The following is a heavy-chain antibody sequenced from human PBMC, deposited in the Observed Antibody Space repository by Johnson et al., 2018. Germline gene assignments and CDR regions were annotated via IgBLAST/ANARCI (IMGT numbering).Heavy chain of an antibody. CDR3: AKDIGIDDCGDYLGAFDI. J-gene: IGHJ3*02. CDR2: ISSSGSPI. D-gene: IGHD4-17*01. Sequence: VQLVESGGGLVKPGGSLRLSCVASGFTFSDYYMSWIRQAPGKGLEWVSYISSSGSPIYYADSVKGRFTISRDNAKNSLDLQMNSLRAEDTAVYYCAKDIGIDDCGDYLGAFDIWGQGTMVTVSS. V-gene: IGHV3-11*04. CDR1: GFTFSDYY.